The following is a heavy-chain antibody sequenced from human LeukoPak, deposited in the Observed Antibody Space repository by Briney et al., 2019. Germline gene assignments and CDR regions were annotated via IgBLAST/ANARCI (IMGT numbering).Heavy chain of an antibody. CDR3: ARSTSGYCSGVTCYLDY. CDR1: GYTFTDYY. J-gene: IGHJ4*02. CDR2: MNPHSGGT. D-gene: IGHD2-15*01. Sequence: ASVKVSFEASGYTFTDYYMHWVRQAPGQGLEYMGWMNPHSGGTDSAQQFQGRVTMTRDTSITTAYMELSSLRSDDTAVYFCARSTSGYCSGVTCYLDYWGQGTLVTVSS. V-gene: IGHV1-2*02.